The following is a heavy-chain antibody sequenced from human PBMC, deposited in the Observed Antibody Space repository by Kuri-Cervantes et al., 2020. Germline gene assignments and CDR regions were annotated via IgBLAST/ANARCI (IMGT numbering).Heavy chain of an antibody. Sequence: GESLKISCKASGYTFTSYAMHWVRQAPGQGLEWMGWMNPNSGNTGYAQKFQGRVTMTRNTSISTAYMELSSLRSEDTAVYYCARGYYGSGSLRVYYYYGMDVWGQGTTVTVSS. V-gene: IGHV1-8*02. J-gene: IGHJ6*02. CDR1: GYTFTSYA. CDR2: MNPNSGNT. CDR3: ARGYYGSGSLRVYYYYGMDV. D-gene: IGHD3-10*01.